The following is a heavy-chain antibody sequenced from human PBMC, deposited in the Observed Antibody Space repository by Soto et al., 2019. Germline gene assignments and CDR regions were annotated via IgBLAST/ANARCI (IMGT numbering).Heavy chain of an antibody. J-gene: IGHJ4*02. V-gene: IGHV4-34*01. Sequence: SETLSLTCAVYGGSFSGYCWSWIRQPAGKGLEWVGEINQSGSTSYKPSLKSRVTISVDTSKNQFYLKLSSVTAADKAVYYCARRSRYDFWSGYYTGLPCDYWGQGTLVTVS. CDR2: INQSGST. CDR3: ARRSRYDFWSGYYTGLPCDY. CDR1: GGSFSGYC. D-gene: IGHD3-3*01.